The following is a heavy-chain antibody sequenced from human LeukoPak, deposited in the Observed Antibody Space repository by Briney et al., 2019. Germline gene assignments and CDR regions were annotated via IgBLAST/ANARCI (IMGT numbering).Heavy chain of an antibody. Sequence: PSETLSLTCAVYGGSFSGYYWSWIRQPPGKGLEWIGEINHSGSTNYNPSLKSRVTISVDTSKNQFSLKLSSVAAADTAVYYCARGGYYGSGSYLVYGFSSYYGMDVWGQGTTVTVSS. CDR1: GGSFSGYY. CDR2: INHSGST. J-gene: IGHJ6*02. CDR3: ARGGYYGSGSYLVYGFSSYYGMDV. V-gene: IGHV4-34*01. D-gene: IGHD3-10*01.